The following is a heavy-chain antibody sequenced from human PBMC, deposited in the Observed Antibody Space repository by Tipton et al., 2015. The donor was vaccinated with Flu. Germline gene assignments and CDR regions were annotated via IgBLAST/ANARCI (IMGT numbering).Heavy chain of an antibody. Sequence: TLSLTCTISGGSISSYYWTWIRQPPGKGLEWIGYAHHTGNSYYNLSFRSRVSIAVDRPKNQFSLRLTSVTAADTAVYYCVRRDYSNYVSEPKNWFVPWGQGTLVTVSS. J-gene: IGHJ5*02. D-gene: IGHD4-11*01. CDR2: AHHTGNS. CDR1: GGSISSYY. CDR3: VRRDYSNYVSEPKNWFVP. V-gene: IGHV4-59*08.